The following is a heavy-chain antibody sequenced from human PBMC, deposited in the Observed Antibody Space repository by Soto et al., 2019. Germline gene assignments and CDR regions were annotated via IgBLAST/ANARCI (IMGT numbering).Heavy chain of an antibody. CDR1: GFTFSSYE. CDR3: ARDLATFGVVIGY. J-gene: IGHJ4*02. D-gene: IGHD3-3*01. V-gene: IGHV3-48*03. CDR2: ISSSGSKI. Sequence: LRLSCAASGFTFSSYEMNWVRQAPGKGLEWVSYISSSGSKIYYADSVKGRFTISRDNAKNSLYLQMNSLRAEDTAVYYCARDLATFGVVIGYWGQGTLVTVPS.